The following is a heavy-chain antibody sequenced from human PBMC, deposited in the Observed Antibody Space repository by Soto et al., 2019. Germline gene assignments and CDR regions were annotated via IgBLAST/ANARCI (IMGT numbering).Heavy chain of an antibody. CDR3: AKAYDIVIEYIWFDP. D-gene: IGHD3-9*01. CDR1: GFTFSSYA. V-gene: IGHV3-23*01. CDR2: ISGSGGST. Sequence: GGSLRLSCAASGFTFSSYAMSWVRQAPGKGLEWVSAISGSGGSTYYADSVKGRFTISRDNSKNTLYLQMNSLRAVDTAVYYCAKAYDIVIEYIWFDPWGQGTLVTISS. J-gene: IGHJ5*02.